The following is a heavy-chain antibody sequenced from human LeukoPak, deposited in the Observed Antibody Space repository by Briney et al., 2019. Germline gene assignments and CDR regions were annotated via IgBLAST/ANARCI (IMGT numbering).Heavy chain of an antibody. Sequence: GEALKVSCKGSGYSFTSYWICWGRQIPGKGLEWMGIIYPGGSDTRDSPSFQGQVTISADKSISTSYLQWSSLKASDSAMYYCARGNPSITMTGGNSFDPWGQGTLVTVSS. CDR2: IYPGGSDT. V-gene: IGHV5-51*01. D-gene: IGHD3-22*01. CDR1: GYSFTSYW. J-gene: IGHJ5*02. CDR3: ARGNPSITMTGGNSFDP.